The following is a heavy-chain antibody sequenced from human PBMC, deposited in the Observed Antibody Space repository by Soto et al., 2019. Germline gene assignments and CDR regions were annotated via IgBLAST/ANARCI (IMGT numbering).Heavy chain of an antibody. CDR2: IYPGDSDT. V-gene: IGHV5-51*01. CDR3: ARSPTYYYYGMDV. Sequence: GESLKISCEGYGDSFTSYWIGWVRQMPGKGLEWMGIIYPGDSDTRYSPSFQGQVTISADKSISTAYLQWSSLKASDTAMYYCARSPTYYYYGMDVWGQGNMVTVSS. J-gene: IGHJ6*02. CDR1: GDSFTSYW.